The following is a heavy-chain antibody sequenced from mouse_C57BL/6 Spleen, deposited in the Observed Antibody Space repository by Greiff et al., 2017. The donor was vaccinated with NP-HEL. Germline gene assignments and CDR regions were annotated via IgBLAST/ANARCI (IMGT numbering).Heavy chain of an antibody. J-gene: IGHJ2*01. D-gene: IGHD1-1*01. CDR1: GFTFSNYW. CDR3: TTITTVVANFDY. CDR2: IRLKSDNYAT. V-gene: IGHV6-3*01. Sequence: EVKLQESGGGLVQPGGSMKLSCVASGFTFSNYWMNWVRQSPEKGLEWVAQIRLKSDNYATHYAESVKGRFTISRDDSKSSVYLQMNNLRAEDTGIYYCTTITTVVANFDYWGQGTTLTVSS.